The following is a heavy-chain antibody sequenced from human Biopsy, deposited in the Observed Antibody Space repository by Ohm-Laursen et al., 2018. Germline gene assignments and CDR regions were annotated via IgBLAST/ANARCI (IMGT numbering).Heavy chain of an antibody. D-gene: IGHD4-23*01. V-gene: IGHV4-31*01. CDR1: GGSVSSGGFY. Sequence: TLSLTCTVSGGSVSSGGFYWSWIRQHPGKGLEWIGYIYYSGTTYYNPSLKSLATKSVDTSKNQFSLKLNSVTAADTDVYYWARRPYGGTRYWYFDLWGRGTLATVSS. CDR2: IYYSGTT. J-gene: IGHJ2*01. CDR3: ARRPYGGTRYWYFDL.